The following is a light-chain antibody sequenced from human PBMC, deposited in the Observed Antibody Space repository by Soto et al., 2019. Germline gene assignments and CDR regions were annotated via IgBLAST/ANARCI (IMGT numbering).Light chain of an antibody. Sequence: QSALTQPRSVSGSPGQSVTISCTGTSSDVGGYNYVSWYQQHPGKAPKLMIYDVSKRPSGVPDRFSGSKSGNTASLTISGLQAEDEADYYCCSYTTSNTRQIVFGTGTKVTVL. V-gene: IGLV2-11*01. CDR3: CSYTTSNTRQIV. J-gene: IGLJ1*01. CDR2: DVS. CDR1: SSDVGGYNY.